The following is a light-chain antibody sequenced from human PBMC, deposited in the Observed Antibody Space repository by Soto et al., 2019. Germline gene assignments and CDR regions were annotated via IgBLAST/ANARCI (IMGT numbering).Light chain of an antibody. Sequence: VLTQPPSVSAAPGQQVTISCSGSSSNIGNNYVSWFQHLPGATPKLLIYENNRRPTGIPDRFSGSKSAASATLGITGLQTGDEADYYCGTWDHSVSGYVFGTGTKVTVL. CDR1: SSNIGNNY. CDR3: GTWDHSVSGYV. J-gene: IGLJ1*01. CDR2: ENN. V-gene: IGLV1-51*02.